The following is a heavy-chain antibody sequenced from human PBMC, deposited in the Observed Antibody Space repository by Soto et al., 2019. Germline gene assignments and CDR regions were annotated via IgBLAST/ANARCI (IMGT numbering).Heavy chain of an antibody. CDR1: GFTFSSYS. CDR3: ARAGYDILTGYYKGPGAFDI. Sequence: QPGGSMRLSCAASGFTFSSYSMNWVRQAPGKGLEWVSYISSSSSTIYYADSVKGRFTISRDNANNSLYLQMNSLRDEDTAVYYCARAGYDILTGYYKGPGAFDIWGQGTMVTVSS. V-gene: IGHV3-48*02. J-gene: IGHJ3*02. CDR2: ISSSSSTI. D-gene: IGHD3-9*01.